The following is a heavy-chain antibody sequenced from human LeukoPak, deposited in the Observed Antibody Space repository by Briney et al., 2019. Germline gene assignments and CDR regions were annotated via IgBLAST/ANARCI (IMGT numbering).Heavy chain of an antibody. J-gene: IGHJ4*02. CDR3: ERVKNQRGIAVAGSDY. D-gene: IGHD6-13*01. V-gene: IGHV3-21*01. CDR2: ISSSSSYI. CDR1: GFTFSSYT. Sequence: GGSLRLSCAASGFTFSSYTMNWVRQAPGKGLEWVSSISSSSSYIYYADSVKGRFTISRDNAKNSLYLQMNSLRAEDTAVYYCERVKNQRGIAVAGSDYWGQGTLVTVSS.